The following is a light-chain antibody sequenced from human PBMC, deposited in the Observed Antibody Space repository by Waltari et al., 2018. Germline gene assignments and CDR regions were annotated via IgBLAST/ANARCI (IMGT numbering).Light chain of an antibody. Sequence: EILLTQSPGTLSLSPGERATLSCRASQNVGKNYLGWSPQRPGQPPRLLIFGASNRATGIPDRFSGSGSGTDFTLTISRLESEDFAVYFCQQYASPPITFGQGTRLE. V-gene: IGKV3-20*01. CDR3: QQYASPPIT. CDR2: GAS. J-gene: IGKJ5*01. CDR1: QNVGKNY.